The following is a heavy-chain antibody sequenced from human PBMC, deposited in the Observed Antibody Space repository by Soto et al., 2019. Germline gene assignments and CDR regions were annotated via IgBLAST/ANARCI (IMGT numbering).Heavy chain of an antibody. CDR3: AKDQHCSSTSCGAFDI. D-gene: IGHD2-2*01. CDR1: GFTFSSYA. J-gene: IGHJ3*02. V-gene: IGHV3-23*01. CDR2: ISGSGGST. Sequence: EVQLLESGGGLVQPGGSLRLSCAASGFTFSSYAMSWVRQAPGKGLEWVSAISGSGGSTYYADSVKGRFTISRDNSKNTLYLQMNSLRAEDTAVYYCAKDQHCSSTSCGAFDIWGQGTMVTVSS.